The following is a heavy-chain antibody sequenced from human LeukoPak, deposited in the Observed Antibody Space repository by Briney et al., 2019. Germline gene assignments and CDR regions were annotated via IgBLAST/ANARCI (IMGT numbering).Heavy chain of an antibody. CDR1: GFSFSYYY. CDR3: ARHPIFDY. J-gene: IGHJ4*02. CDR2: ISSSSSSI. V-gene: IGHV3-21*01. Sequence: GGSLRLSCAASGFSFSYYYMNWVRQAPGKGLEWVSSISSSSSSIYYADSVKGRFTISRDNAKNSLYLQMNSLRAEDTAVYYCARHPIFDYWGQGTLVTVSS.